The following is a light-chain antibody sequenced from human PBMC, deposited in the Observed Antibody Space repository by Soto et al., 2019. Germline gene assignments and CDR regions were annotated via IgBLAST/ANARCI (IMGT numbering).Light chain of an antibody. Sequence: EIVLTQSPATLSLSPGERATLSCRASHSVGTWLAWYQQKPGQAPRLLIYDASNRATGIPARFSGSGSGTALTLTSLHSEPDAFEVYHCQKRNTAMTFGPGTKVDIK. CDR3: QKRNTAMT. J-gene: IGKJ3*01. CDR2: DAS. CDR1: HSVGTW. V-gene: IGKV3-11*01.